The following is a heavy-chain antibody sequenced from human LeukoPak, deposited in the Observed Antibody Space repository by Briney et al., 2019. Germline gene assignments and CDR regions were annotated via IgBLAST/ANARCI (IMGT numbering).Heavy chain of an antibody. Sequence: GGSLRLSCAASGFIFSNYAMHWVRQAPDRGLECVAIISYDGTKKYYADSVKGRFTISRDDSENTLYLQMNSLRAEDTGVYYCARDSYGFDCWGQGTLVTVSS. CDR1: GFIFSNYA. CDR2: ISYDGTKK. V-gene: IGHV3-30*04. CDR3: ARDSYGFDC. D-gene: IGHD5-18*01. J-gene: IGHJ4*02.